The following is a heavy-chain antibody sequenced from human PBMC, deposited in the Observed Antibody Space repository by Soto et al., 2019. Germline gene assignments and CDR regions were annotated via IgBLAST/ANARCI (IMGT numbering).Heavy chain of an antibody. Sequence: GASVKVSCKASGYTFTGYYMHWVRQAPGQGLEWMGWINPNSGGTNYAQKFQGRVTMTRDTSISTAYMELSRLRSDDTAVYYCAGPITIFGVGTQDNWFDPWGQGTLVTVSS. D-gene: IGHD3-3*01. CDR2: INPNSGGT. V-gene: IGHV1-2*02. CDR1: GYTFTGYY. J-gene: IGHJ5*02. CDR3: AGPITIFGVGTQDNWFDP.